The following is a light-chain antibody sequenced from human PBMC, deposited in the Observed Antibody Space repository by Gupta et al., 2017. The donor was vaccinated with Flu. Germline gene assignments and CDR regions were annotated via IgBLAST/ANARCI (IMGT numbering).Light chain of an antibody. CDR2: EVT. CDR1: TNDVGGYNY. V-gene: IGLV2-14*01. J-gene: IGLJ2*01. CDR3: SSYAGTYTPVV. Sequence: QSALTQPASVSGSPGQSITISCTGTTNDVGGYNYVSWYQQNPGKAPKLIIYEVTNRPSGISYRFSASKSGNTASLTISGLQGEDEADYYCSSYAGTYTPVVFGGGTKLTVL.